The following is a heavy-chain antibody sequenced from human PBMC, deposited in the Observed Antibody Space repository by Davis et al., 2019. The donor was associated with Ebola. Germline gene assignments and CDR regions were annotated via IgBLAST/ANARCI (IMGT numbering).Heavy chain of an antibody. J-gene: IGHJ4*02. CDR3: ARKCGSGSYSFDY. V-gene: IGHV3-23*01. CDR1: GFTFSSYA. CDR2: ISGSGGST. Sequence: PGGSLRLSCAASGFTFSSYAMSWVRQAPGKGLEWVSAISGSGGSTYYAHSVKGRFTISRDNAKNSLYLQMNSLRAEDTAVYYCARKCGSGSYSFDYWGQGTLVTVSS. D-gene: IGHD3-10*01.